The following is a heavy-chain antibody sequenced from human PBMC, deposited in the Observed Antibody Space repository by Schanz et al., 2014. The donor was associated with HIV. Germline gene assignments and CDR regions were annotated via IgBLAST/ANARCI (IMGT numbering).Heavy chain of an antibody. D-gene: IGHD2-21*02. V-gene: IGHV3-30-3*01. CDR3: ARGLVT. Sequence: QVQLVESGGGVVQPGRSLRLSCAASGFTFSSYAMHWVRQAPGKGLEWVAVISYDGSNKYYADSVKGRFTISRDNAKNTLHLQMNSLRVEDTAVYFCARGLVTWGQGTLVTVSS. CDR2: ISYDGSNK. CDR1: GFTFSSYA. J-gene: IGHJ4*02.